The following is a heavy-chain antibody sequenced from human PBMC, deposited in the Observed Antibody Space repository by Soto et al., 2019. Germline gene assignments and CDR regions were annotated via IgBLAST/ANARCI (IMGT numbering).Heavy chain of an antibody. J-gene: IGHJ3*02. CDR1: GGSISSYY. Sequence: PSETLSLTCTVSGGSISSYYWSWIRQPPGKGLEWIGYIYYSGSTNYNPSLKSRVTISVDTSKNQFSLKLSSVTAADTAVYYCASSAVAGLGAFDIWGQGTMVTVSS. CDR2: IYYSGST. D-gene: IGHD6-19*01. CDR3: ASSAVAGLGAFDI. V-gene: IGHV4-59*08.